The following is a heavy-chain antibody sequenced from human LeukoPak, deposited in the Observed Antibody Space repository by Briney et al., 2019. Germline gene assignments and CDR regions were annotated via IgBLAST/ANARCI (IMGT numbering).Heavy chain of an antibody. CDR3: ARDGFGIGSN. CDR1: ELTFSNYW. V-gene: IGHV3-7*03. CDR2: IKQDGSEK. D-gene: IGHD3-16*01. Sequence: PGGSLRLSCAASELTFSNYWMDWVRQAPGKGLEWVANIKQDGSEKNYVDSVKGRFIISRDNAKNSLYLQMNTLRADDTAVYYCARDGFGIGSNWGQGTLVTVSS. J-gene: IGHJ4*02.